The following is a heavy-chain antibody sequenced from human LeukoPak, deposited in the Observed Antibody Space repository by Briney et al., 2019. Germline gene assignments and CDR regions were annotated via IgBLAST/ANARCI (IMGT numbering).Heavy chain of an antibody. V-gene: IGHV3-21*01. CDR2: ICSSSSSI. Sequence: GGSLPLSCAASGFTFSSHSMNWVRQAPGKGLEWVSSICSSSSSIYYADSVKGRFTISRDNAKNSLYLQMNSLRAEDTAVYYCARESEQYFDYWGQGTLVTVSS. CDR1: GFTFSSHS. CDR3: ARESEQYFDY. J-gene: IGHJ4*02. D-gene: IGHD1-14*01.